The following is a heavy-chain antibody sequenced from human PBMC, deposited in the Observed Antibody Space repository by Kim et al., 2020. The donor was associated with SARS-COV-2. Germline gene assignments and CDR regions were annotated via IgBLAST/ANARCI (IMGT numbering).Heavy chain of an antibody. CDR2: IYYSGST. J-gene: IGHJ5*02. CDR3: ARSTPSGGYWANWFDP. CDR1: GGSISSYY. V-gene: IGHV4-59*08. D-gene: IGHD1-26*01. Sequence: SETLSLTCTVSGGSISSYYWSWIRQPPGKGLEWIGYIYYSGSTNYNPSLKSRVTISVDTSKNQFSLKLSSVTAADTAVYYCARSTPSGGYWANWFDPWG.